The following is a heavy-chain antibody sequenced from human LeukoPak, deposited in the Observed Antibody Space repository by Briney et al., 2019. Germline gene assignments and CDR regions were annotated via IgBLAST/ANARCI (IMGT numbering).Heavy chain of an antibody. CDR1: GGTFSSYA. J-gene: IGHJ2*01. CDR2: IIPIFGTA. CDR3: ARQFRSSNNFDL. V-gene: IGHV1-69*13. D-gene: IGHD6-13*01. Sequence: ASVKVSFKASGGTFSSYAISWVRQAPGQGLEWMGGIIPIFGTANYAQKFQGRVTITADESTSTAYMQLSSLRSEDTAVYYCARQFRSSNNFDLWGRGTLVTVSS.